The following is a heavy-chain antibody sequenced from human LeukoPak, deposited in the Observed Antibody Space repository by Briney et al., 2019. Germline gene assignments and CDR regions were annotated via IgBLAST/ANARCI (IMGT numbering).Heavy chain of an antibody. V-gene: IGHV1-69*05. D-gene: IGHD6-6*01. Sequence: SVKVSCKASGGTFSSYAISWVRQAPGQGLEWMGGIIPIFGTANYAQKFQGRVTITTGESTSTAYMELSSLRSEDTAVYYCARIVDSSSDLDYWGQGTLVTVSS. CDR1: GGTFSSYA. CDR3: ARIVDSSSDLDY. J-gene: IGHJ4*02. CDR2: IIPIFGTA.